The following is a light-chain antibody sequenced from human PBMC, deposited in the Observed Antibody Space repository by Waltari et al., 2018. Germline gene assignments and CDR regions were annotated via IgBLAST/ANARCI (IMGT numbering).Light chain of an antibody. CDR3: ASWDGILDVYV. V-gene: IGLV1-44*01. CDR1: SSNPGSHT. J-gene: IGLJ1*01. CDR2: NNN. Sequence: QSVLTQPPPAPATPGQGVTSSCSGSSSNPGSHTVTWFQQLPGTAPKLLIYNNNQRPSGVPDRFSGSKSGTSASLAISGIQSEDDADYYCASWDGILDVYVFGTGTTVTVL.